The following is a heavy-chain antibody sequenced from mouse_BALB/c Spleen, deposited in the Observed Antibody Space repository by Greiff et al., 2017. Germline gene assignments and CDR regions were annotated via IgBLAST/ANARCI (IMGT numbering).Heavy chain of an antibody. CDR2: IWSGGST. CDR3: ARNWNRRDDFDY. CDR1: GFSLTSYG. Sequence: VQLQESGPGLVQPSQTLSITCTVSGFSLTSYGVHWVRQSPGKGLEWLGVIWSGGSTDYNAAFISRLGIRKDNSKSQVFFKMNSLQATDTAIYYCARNWNRRDDFDYWGQGTSLTVSS. J-gene: IGHJ2*02. D-gene: IGHD2-3*01. V-gene: IGHV2-2*02.